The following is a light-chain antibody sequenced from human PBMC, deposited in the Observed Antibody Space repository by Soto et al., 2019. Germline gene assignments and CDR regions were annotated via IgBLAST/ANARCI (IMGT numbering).Light chain of an antibody. V-gene: IGKV1-5*01. CDR3: QRSNCYRDA. Sequence: TQSPSTVSASVGDSVTISGRASQSTTTWSAWYQQRPGKAPKLLIYDVSSLQSGVPSRFSGSGSGTEFTLTISSLQPDDFATYCHQRSNCYRDAFGGGTKVDIK. J-gene: IGKJ4*02. CDR2: DVS. CDR1: QSTTTW.